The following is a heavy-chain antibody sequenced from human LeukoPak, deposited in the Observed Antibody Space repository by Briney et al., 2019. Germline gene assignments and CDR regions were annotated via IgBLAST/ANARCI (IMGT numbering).Heavy chain of an antibody. Sequence: PGGSLRLSCAASGFTFSSYAMTWVRQAPGKGLEWVSAISGSGDSTYYADSVKGRFTTSRDNSKNTLYLQMNSLRVEDTAVYYCAERSYGDYYYGMDVWGQGTTVTVSS. J-gene: IGHJ6*02. CDR1: GFTFSSYA. CDR2: ISGSGDST. D-gene: IGHD4-17*01. V-gene: IGHV3-23*01. CDR3: AERSYGDYYYGMDV.